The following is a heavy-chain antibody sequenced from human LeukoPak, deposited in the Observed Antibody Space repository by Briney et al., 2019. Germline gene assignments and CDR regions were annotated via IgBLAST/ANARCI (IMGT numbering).Heavy chain of an antibody. CDR2: IHTNTGNP. Sequence: ASVKVSCKASGYTFTDYALNWVRQAPGQGLQWMGWIHTNTGNPTYAQGFTGRFVFSLDTSVSTAYLQISGVKAEDTAVYYCARKNSFDALDIWGQGTKVTVSS. CDR3: ARKNSFDALDI. V-gene: IGHV7-4-1*02. D-gene: IGHD2/OR15-2a*01. J-gene: IGHJ3*02. CDR1: GYTFTDYA.